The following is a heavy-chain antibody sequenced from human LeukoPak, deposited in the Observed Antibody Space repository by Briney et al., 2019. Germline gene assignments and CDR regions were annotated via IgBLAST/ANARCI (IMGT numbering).Heavy chain of an antibody. CDR1: GFTFSSYA. D-gene: IGHD3-3*01. CDR3: ARATTIFGVVTHFDY. CDR2: ISSSSYI. V-gene: IGHV3-21*01. J-gene: IGHJ4*02. Sequence: GGSLRLSCAASGFTFSSYAMSWVRQAPGKGLEWVSSISSSSYIYYADSVKGRFTISRDNAKNSLYLQMNSLRAEDTAVYYCARATTIFGVVTHFDYWGRGTLVTVSS.